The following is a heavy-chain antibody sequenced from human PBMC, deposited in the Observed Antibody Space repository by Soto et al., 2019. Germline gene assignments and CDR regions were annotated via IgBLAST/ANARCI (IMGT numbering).Heavy chain of an antibody. CDR1: GYKFTSYW. J-gene: IGHJ5*02. CDR3: ARKDKSGYFNWFDP. Sequence: GESLKISCRTSGYKFTSYWIAWVRQMPGKGLEWMGNIFPSDSDTRYSPSFQGQVTISADRSTNTVFLQWASLKASDIAMYFCARKDKSGYFNWFDPWGQGTLVTVSS. V-gene: IGHV5-51*01. CDR2: IFPSDSDT. D-gene: IGHD3-22*01.